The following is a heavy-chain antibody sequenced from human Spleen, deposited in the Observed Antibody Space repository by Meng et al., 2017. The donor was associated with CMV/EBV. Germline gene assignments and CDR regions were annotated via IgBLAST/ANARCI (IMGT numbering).Heavy chain of an antibody. CDR3: ARGDCSGGSCLPHFDY. CDR1: GGAMSIRSYY. V-gene: IGHV4-39*07. CDR2: IYYSGST. D-gene: IGHD2-15*01. Sequence: ASPQYTMSLHVSGSGGAMSIRSYYWGWSRPPPGKGLEGIGRIYYSGSTYYNPSLKSRVTISVDTSKNQFSLKLSSVTAADTAVYYCARGDCSGGSCLPHFDYWGQGTLVTASS. J-gene: IGHJ4*02.